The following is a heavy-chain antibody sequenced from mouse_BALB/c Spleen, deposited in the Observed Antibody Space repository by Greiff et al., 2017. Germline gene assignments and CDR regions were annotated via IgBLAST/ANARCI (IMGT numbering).Heavy chain of an antibody. CDR1: GFTFSNYW. V-gene: IGHV6-6*02. D-gene: IGHD2-14*01. CDR3: TSLYRHDGAY. CDR2: IRLKSNNYAT. J-gene: IGHJ3*01. Sequence: DVHLVESGGGLVQPGGSMKLSCVASGFTFSNYWMNWVRQSPEKGLEWVAEIRLKSNNYATHYAESVKGRFTISRDDSKSSVYLQMNNLRAEDTGIYYCTSLYRHDGAYWGQGTLVTVSA.